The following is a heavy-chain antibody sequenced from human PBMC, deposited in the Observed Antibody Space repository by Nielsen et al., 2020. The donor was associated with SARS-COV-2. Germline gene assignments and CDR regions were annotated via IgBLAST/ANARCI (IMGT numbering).Heavy chain of an antibody. CDR3: ARDHSSGWYGFFDY. V-gene: IGHV3-49*03. CDR2: IRSKAYGGTT. D-gene: IGHD6-19*01. J-gene: IGHJ4*02. CDR1: GFTFGDYA. Sequence: GGSLRLSCTASGFTFGDYAMSWFRQAPGKGLEWVGFIRSKAYGGTTEYAASVKGRFTISRDDSKSIAYLQMNSLKTEDTAVYYCARDHSSGWYGFFDYWGQGTLVTVSS.